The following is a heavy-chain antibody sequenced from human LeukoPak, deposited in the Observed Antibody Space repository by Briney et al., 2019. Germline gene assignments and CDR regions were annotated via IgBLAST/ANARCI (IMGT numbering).Heavy chain of an antibody. D-gene: IGHD3-10*01. Sequence: PSETLSLTRAVYGGSFSGYYWSWIRQPPGKGLEWIGEINHSGSTNYNPSLKSRVTISVDTSKNQFSLKLSSVTAADTAVYYCARGAGIPDYWGQGTLVTVSS. J-gene: IGHJ4*02. CDR2: INHSGST. V-gene: IGHV4-34*01. CDR1: GGSFSGYY. CDR3: ARGAGIPDY.